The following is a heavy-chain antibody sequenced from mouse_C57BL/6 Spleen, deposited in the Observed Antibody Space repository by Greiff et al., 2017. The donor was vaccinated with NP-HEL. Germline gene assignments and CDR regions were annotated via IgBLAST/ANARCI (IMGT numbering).Heavy chain of an antibody. CDR2: ILPGSGST. CDR3: ARGIYYDYGDWFAY. Sequence: QVQLQQSGAELMKPGASVKLSCKATGYTFTGYWIEWVKQRPGHGLEWIGEILPGSGSTNYNEKFKGKATFTADTSSNTAYMQLSSPTTEDSAIYYCARGIYYDYGDWFAYWGQGTLVTVSA. D-gene: IGHD2-4*01. V-gene: IGHV1-9*01. J-gene: IGHJ3*01. CDR1: GYTFTGYW.